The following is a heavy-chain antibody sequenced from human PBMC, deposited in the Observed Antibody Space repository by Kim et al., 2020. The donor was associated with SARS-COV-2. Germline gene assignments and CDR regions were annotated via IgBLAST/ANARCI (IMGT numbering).Heavy chain of an antibody. V-gene: IGHV1-69*01. CDR3: ARADSYDSSGYSPDY. D-gene: IGHD3-22*01. Sequence: QKFQGRVTITADESTSTAYMELSSLRSEDTAVYYCARADSYDSSGYSPDYWGQGTLVTVSS. J-gene: IGHJ4*02.